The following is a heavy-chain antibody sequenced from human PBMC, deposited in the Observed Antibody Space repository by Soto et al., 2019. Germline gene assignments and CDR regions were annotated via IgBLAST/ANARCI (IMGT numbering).Heavy chain of an antibody. J-gene: IGHJ4*02. CDR1: GYTFSDFF. V-gene: IGHV1-2*04. CDR3: VTSRVSIAVAGETEYYFDY. Sequence: ASVKVSCKASGYTFSDFFIHWVRQAPGQGLEWMGWVNPNSGGTNYAQKFQGWVTMTRDTSISTAYMELSRLRSDDTAVYYCVTSRVSIAVAGETEYYFDYWGQGTLVTVSS. CDR2: VNPNSGGT. D-gene: IGHD6-19*01.